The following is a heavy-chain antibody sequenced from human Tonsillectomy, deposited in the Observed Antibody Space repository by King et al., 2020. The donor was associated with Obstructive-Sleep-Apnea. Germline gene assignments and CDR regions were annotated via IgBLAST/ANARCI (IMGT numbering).Heavy chain of an antibody. CDR1: GGSISSSSYY. V-gene: IGHV4-39*07. J-gene: IGHJ5*02. Sequence: QLQESGPGLVKPSETLSLTCTVSGGSISSSSYYWGWIRQPPGKGLEWIGSIYYSGSTYYNPSLKSRVTISVDTSKNQFSLKLSSVTAADTAVYYCAREESWGRNWFDPWGQGTLVTVSS. D-gene: IGHD1-26*01. CDR2: IYYSGST. CDR3: AREESWGRNWFDP.